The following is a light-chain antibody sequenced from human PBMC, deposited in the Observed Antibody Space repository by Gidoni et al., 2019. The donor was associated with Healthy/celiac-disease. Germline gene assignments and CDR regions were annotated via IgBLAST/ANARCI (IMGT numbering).Light chain of an antibody. J-gene: IGLJ3*02. CDR3: QSADSSGTCWV. CDR2: KDS. V-gene: IGLV3-25*03. CDR1: ALPKQY. Sequence: SYDLPQPPPVSVSPGQTARITCSGDALPKQYAYWYQQKPGQAPVLVIYKDSERPSGIPERFSGSSSGTTVTLTISGVQAEDEADYYCQSADSSGTCWVFGGGTKLTVL.